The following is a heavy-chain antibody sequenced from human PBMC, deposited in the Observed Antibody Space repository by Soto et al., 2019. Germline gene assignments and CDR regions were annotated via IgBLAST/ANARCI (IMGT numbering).Heavy chain of an antibody. V-gene: IGHV4-31*03. D-gene: IGHD5-12*01. J-gene: IGHJ6*02. CDR2: IYYSGST. CDR1: GGCISSGGYY. Sequence: SETLYLTCTVSGGCISSGGYYWSWIRQHPGKGLEWIGYIYYSGSTYYNPSLKSRVTISVDTSKNQFSLKLSSVTAADTAVYYCARVRYSGYEEWNYGMGVWGQGTTVIVSS. CDR3: ARVRYSGYEEWNYGMGV.